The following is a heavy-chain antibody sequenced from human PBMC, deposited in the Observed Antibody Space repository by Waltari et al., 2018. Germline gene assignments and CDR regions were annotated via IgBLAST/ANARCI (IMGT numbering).Heavy chain of an antibody. Sequence: QVQLQESGPGLVKPSETLSLTCTVSGGSISSHYWSWIRQPPGKGLEWIGYIYYSGSTNYNPSLKSRVTISVDTSKNQFSLKLSSVTAADTAVYYCARASQYSSSPQGEFDYWGQGTLVTVSS. D-gene: IGHD6-6*01. CDR2: IYYSGST. V-gene: IGHV4-59*11. CDR3: ARASQYSSSPQGEFDY. CDR1: GGSISSHY. J-gene: IGHJ4*02.